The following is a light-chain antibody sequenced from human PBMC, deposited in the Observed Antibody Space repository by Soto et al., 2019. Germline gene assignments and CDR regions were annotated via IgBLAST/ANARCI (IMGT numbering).Light chain of an antibody. CDR1: SSDVGDYNY. CDR3: SSYATSGTFLV. V-gene: IGLV2-14*03. CDR2: DVS. Sequence: QSALTQPASVSGSPGQSITISCTATSSDVGDYNYVSWYQQHPGKAPKLMIYDVSNRPSGVSDRFSGSKSGNTASLTISGLQAEDEADYYCSSYATSGTFLVFGGGTKLTVL. J-gene: IGLJ2*01.